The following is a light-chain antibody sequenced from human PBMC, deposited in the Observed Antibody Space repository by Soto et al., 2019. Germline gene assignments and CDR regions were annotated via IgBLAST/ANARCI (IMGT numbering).Light chain of an antibody. Sequence: IQMTQSPSTLSASIGDRVIITCRASQSINNRLAWYQQMPGKAPNLLIYDASTLKSGVPSRFSASGSGTEFTLIISSLQPDDFATYYCQQYTSYSWTFGQGTKVDI. CDR3: QQYTSYSWT. CDR1: QSINNR. J-gene: IGKJ1*01. CDR2: DAS. V-gene: IGKV1-5*01.